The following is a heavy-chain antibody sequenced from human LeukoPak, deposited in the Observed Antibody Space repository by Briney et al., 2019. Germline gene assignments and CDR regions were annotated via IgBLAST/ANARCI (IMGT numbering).Heavy chain of an antibody. CDR2: TYYSGNT. J-gene: IGHJ5*01. V-gene: IGHV4-31*03. D-gene: IGHD2-2*01. CDR3: ARVVGSTSWFDS. Sequence: SETLSLTCTVSGDFIIGAPYYWSWVRQHPGKGLEGIAYTYYSGNTYYNPSLKSRVNLSVDTSNNQFSLNLTSVTAADTAVYYCARVVGSTSWFDSWGQGTRVTVSS. CDR1: GDFIIGAPYY.